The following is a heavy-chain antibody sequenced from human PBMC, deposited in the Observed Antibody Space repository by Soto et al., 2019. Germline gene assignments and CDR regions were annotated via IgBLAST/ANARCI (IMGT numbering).Heavy chain of an antibody. J-gene: IGHJ4*02. Sequence: QVQLVQSGAEVKKPGSSVKVSCKASGGTFSSYAISWVRQAPGQGLEWMGGLIPIFGTANYAQKFQGRVTITADKSTSTAYMELSSLRSEDTAVYYCARAAYYDYVWGSYRHFDYWGQGTLVTVSS. CDR1: GGTFSSYA. CDR2: LIPIFGTA. CDR3: ARAAYYDYVWGSYRHFDY. D-gene: IGHD3-16*02. V-gene: IGHV1-69*06.